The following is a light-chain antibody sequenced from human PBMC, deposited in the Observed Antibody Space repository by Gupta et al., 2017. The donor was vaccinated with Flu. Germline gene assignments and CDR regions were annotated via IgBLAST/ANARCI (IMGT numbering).Light chain of an antibody. Sequence: GDRVTITCRASQGSRNDLGWYQQKPGKAPRPLIYAASSLQSGVPSRFSGGGAGTEFTPTISSLQPEDFATYYCLQHNNYPRTFGQGTRLEIK. CDR1: QGSRND. CDR3: LQHNNYPRT. CDR2: AAS. V-gene: IGKV1-17*01. J-gene: IGKJ5*01.